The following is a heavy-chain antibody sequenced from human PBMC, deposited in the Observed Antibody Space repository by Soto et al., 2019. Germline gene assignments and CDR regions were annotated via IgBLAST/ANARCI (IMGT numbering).Heavy chain of an antibody. D-gene: IGHD3-9*01. CDR1: GFTFSDSY. Sequence: PGGPLRLSCAAFGFTFSDSYMSWFRQAPGKGLDWVSYISSSGSTIYYADSVKGQFTISRDNAKNSLYLQMNSLRAEDTAVYYCARGSGLRYFEPFWYWGQGTLVTVSS. CDR3: ARGSGLRYFEPFWY. V-gene: IGHV3-11*01. CDR2: ISSSGSTI. J-gene: IGHJ4*02.